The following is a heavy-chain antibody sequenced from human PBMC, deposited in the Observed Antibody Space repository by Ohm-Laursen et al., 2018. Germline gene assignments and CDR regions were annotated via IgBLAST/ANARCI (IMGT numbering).Heavy chain of an antibody. V-gene: IGHV4-38-2*01. CDR2: IYHSGST. D-gene: IGHD2-21*02. CDR3: ARHAAYCGGDCYSRWFDP. CDR1: GYSISSGYF. Sequence: SDTLSLTCAVSGYSISSGYFWGWIRQPPGKGLEWIGTIYHSGSTYYNPSLKSRVTISVDTSKNQFSLKLSSVTAADTAVYYCARHAAYCGGDCYSRWFDPWGQGTLVTVSS. J-gene: IGHJ5*02.